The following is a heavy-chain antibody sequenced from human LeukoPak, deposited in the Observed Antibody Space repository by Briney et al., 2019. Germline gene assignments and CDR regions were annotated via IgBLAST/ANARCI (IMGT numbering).Heavy chain of an antibody. CDR1: GFTFSNFW. D-gene: IGHD6-13*01. V-gene: IGHV3-30-3*01. Sequence: GGSLRLSCAASGFTFSNFWMNWVRQAPGKGLEWVAVISYDGSNKYYADSVKGRFTISRDYSKNTLFLQMNSLRAEDTAVYYCARGPTPIAAAGRYFDYWGQGTLVTVSS. J-gene: IGHJ4*02. CDR3: ARGPTPIAAAGRYFDY. CDR2: ISYDGSNK.